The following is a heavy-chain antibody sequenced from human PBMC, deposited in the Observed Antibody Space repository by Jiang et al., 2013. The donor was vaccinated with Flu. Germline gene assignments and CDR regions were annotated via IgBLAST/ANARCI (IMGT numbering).Heavy chain of an antibody. D-gene: IGHD3-22*01. J-gene: IGHJ4*02. CDR3: ARSGYYDSSGYLSGEDY. CDR2: ISYDGSNK. CDR1: GFTFSSYA. Sequence: CAASGFTFSSYAMHWVRQAPGKGLEWVAVISYDGSNKYYADSVKGRFTISRDNSKNTLYLQMNSLRAEDTAVYYCARSGYYDSSGYLSGEDYWGQGTLVTVSS. V-gene: IGHV3-30*01.